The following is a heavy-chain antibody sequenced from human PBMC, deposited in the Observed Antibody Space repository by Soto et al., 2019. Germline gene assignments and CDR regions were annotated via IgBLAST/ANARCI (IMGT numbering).Heavy chain of an antibody. CDR2: IYYSGST. CDR1: GGSISSSSYY. V-gene: IGHV4-39*01. Sequence: SETLSLTCTVSGGSISSSSYYWGWIRQPPGKGLEWIGSIYYSGSTYYNPSLKSRVTISVDTSKNQFSLKLSSVTAADTAVYYCARHGYYSLTGYYPTFDYWGQGTLVTVSS. D-gene: IGHD3-9*01. J-gene: IGHJ4*02. CDR3: ARHGYYSLTGYYPTFDY.